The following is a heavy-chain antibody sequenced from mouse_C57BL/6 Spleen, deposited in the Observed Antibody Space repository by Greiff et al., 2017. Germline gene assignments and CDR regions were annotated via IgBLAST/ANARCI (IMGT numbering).Heavy chain of an antibody. CDR3: VRSFPDYYGSSPRDYFDY. CDR1: GFTFNTYA. Sequence: EVKVVESGGGLVQPKGSLKLSCAASGFTFNTYAMHWVRQAPGKGLEWVARIRSKSSNYATYYADSVKDRFTISRDDSQSMLYLQMNNLKTEDTAMYYCVRSFPDYYGSSPRDYFDYWGQGTTLTVSS. D-gene: IGHD1-1*01. J-gene: IGHJ2*01. CDR2: IRSKSSNYAT. V-gene: IGHV10-3*01.